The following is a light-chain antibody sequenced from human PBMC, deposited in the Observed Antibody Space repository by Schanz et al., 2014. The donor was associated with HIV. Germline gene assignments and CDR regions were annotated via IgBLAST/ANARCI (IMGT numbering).Light chain of an antibody. J-gene: IGLJ3*02. CDR1: ASDIGNNP. Sequence: QSVLTQPPSASGTPGQRVSISCSGSASDIGNNPVDWYQQVPGTAPKLLIYSSNQRPSGVPGRFSGSKSDISASLAISGLQSEDEADYYCQSYDSSLSGSSVFGGGTKLTVL. V-gene: IGLV1-44*01. CDR2: SSN. CDR3: QSYDSSLSGSSV.